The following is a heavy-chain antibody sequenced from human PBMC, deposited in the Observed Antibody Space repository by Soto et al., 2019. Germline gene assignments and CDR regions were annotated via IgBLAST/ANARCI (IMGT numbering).Heavy chain of an antibody. V-gene: IGHV3-53*01. CDR3: ARAPQYGGSFDC. Sequence: EVQLVESGGGLIQPGGSLRLSCAASGFTVSSNYMSWVRQAPGKGLEWVSVIYSGGSTFYADSVKGRFTVSRDNSKNTLYLQMNSLRDDDTAVYYCARAPQYGGSFDCWGRGTLVTVSS. CDR1: GFTVSSNY. D-gene: IGHD5-12*01. CDR2: IYSGGST. J-gene: IGHJ4*02.